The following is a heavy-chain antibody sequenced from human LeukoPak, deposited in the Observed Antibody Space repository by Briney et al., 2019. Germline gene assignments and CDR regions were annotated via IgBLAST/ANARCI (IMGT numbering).Heavy chain of an antibody. Sequence: ASVTVSCTASGYTFTGYYMHWVRQAPGQGLEWMGIINPSGGSTSYAQKFQGRVTMTRDTSTSTVYMELSSLRSEDTAVYYCARDEEMVAYYYDSSGYWTFDYWGQGTLVTVSS. J-gene: IGHJ4*02. D-gene: IGHD3-22*01. V-gene: IGHV1-46*01. CDR1: GYTFTGYY. CDR3: ARDEEMVAYYYDSSGYWTFDY. CDR2: INPSGGST.